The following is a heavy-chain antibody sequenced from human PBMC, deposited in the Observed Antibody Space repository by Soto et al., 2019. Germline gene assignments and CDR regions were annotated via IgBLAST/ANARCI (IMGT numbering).Heavy chain of an antibody. D-gene: IGHD2-15*01. Sequence: GGSLRLSCAASGFTFSSYGMHWVRQAPGKGLEWVAAISYDGSNKYYADSVKGRFTISRDNSKNTLYLQMNSLRAEDTAVYYCAKPPNPLFTPLYYFDSWGQEPLVTVSS. V-gene: IGHV3-30*18. CDR3: AKPPNPLFTPLYYFDS. CDR2: ISYDGSNK. CDR1: GFTFSSYG. J-gene: IGHJ4*02.